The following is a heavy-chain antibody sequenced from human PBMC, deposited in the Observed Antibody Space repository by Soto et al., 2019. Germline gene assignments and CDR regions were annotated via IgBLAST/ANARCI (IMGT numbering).Heavy chain of an antibody. CDR2: IYWDGDR. J-gene: IGHJ6*02. Sequence: QITLKESGPTLVKPTQTLTLTCSFSGFSFSTRGVGGGWIRQPPGKAPEWLAVIYWDGDRRYSPSLQSRPHITKDPSENQVVLMMTKQGEADTATYYCVHTRPRPHGKVGVDVWGQGTTVTVSS. CDR1: GFSFSTRGVG. V-gene: IGHV2-5*02. CDR3: VHTRPRPHGKVGVDV. D-gene: IGHD2-15*01.